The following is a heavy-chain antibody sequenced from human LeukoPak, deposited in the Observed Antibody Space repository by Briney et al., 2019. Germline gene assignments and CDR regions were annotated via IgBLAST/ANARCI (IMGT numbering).Heavy chain of an antibody. CDR3: ARVRIQLWLRESWFDP. CDR1: GGSFSGYY. CDR2: INHSGST. V-gene: IGHV4-34*01. J-gene: IGHJ5*02. D-gene: IGHD5-18*01. Sequence: PSETLSLTCAVYGGSFSGYYWSWIRQPPGKGLEWIGEINHSGSTNYNPSLKSRVTISVDTSKNQFSLKLSSVTAADTAVYYCARVRIQLWLRESWFDPWGQGTLVTVSS.